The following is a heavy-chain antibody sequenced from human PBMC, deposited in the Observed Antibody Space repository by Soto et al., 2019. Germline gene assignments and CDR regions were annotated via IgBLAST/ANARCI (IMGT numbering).Heavy chain of an antibody. Sequence: QVQLVESGGGVVQPGRSLRLSCAASGLTFSSYAMHRVRQAPGKGLEWVAVISYDGSNKYYADSVKGRFTISRDNSKNTLYLQMNSLRAEDTAVYYCARATKWELPPFDYGGQGTLVTVSS. CDR2: ISYDGSNK. CDR3: ARATKWELPPFDY. J-gene: IGHJ4*02. CDR1: GLTFSSYA. D-gene: IGHD1-26*01. V-gene: IGHV3-30-3*01.